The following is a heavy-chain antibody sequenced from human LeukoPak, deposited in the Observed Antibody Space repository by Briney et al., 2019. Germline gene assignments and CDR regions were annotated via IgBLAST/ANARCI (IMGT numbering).Heavy chain of an antibody. J-gene: IGHJ4*02. CDR2: INPSGGST. V-gene: IGHV1-46*01. CDR1: GYTFTSYY. CDR3: ARDPVTTVTLDY. D-gene: IGHD4-17*01. Sequence: VASVKDSCKASGYTFTSYYMHWVRPAPGQGLEWMGIINPSGGSTSYAQKFQGRVTMTRDMSTSTVYMELSSVKSEDAAVSYCARDPVTTVTLDYWGQGTLITVSS.